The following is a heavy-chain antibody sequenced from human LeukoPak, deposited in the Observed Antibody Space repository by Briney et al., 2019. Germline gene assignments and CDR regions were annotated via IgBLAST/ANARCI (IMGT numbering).Heavy chain of an antibody. V-gene: IGHV3-21*01. D-gene: IGHD1-26*01. CDR1: GFTFSSYS. CDR3: ARDRVGAKTPYYFDY. Sequence: SGGSLRLSCAASGFTFSSYSMNWVRQAPGKGLEWVSSISSSSSYIYCADSVKGRFTISRDNAKNSLYLQMNSLRAEDTAVYYCARDRVGAKTPYYFDYWGQGTLVTVSS. CDR2: ISSSSSYI. J-gene: IGHJ4*02.